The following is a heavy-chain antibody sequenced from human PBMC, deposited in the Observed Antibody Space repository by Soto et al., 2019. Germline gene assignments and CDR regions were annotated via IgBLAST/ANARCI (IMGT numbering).Heavy chain of an antibody. CDR2: IIPIFGTA. V-gene: IGHV1-69*13. J-gene: IGHJ6*02. CDR1: GGTFSSYA. CDR3: ARTALRSTVLNHVPSYYYGMDV. Sequence: SSVKCSCKASGGTFSSYAISWVRHSPGEGVEWMGGIIPIFGTANYAQKFQGRFAITADESTSTAYMELSSLRSEDTAVYYCARTALRSTVLNHVPSYYYGMDVWGQGTTVTVSS. D-gene: IGHD4-17*01.